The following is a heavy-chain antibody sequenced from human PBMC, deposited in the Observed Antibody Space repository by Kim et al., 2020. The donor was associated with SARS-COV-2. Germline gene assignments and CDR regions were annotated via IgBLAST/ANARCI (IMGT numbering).Heavy chain of an antibody. CDR2: IDPSGNTI. CDR1: GYTFTTYY. Sequence: ASVKVSCKASGYTFTTYYMHWVRQAPGQGLEWLGVIDPSGNTIINTQKFQGRATMTRDTSTSTIYVELSSLRSDDTAVYYCLRGGSFDIWGQGTLVTVAS. CDR3: LRGGSFDI. D-gene: IGHD2-15*01. J-gene: IGHJ3*02. V-gene: IGHV1-46*01.